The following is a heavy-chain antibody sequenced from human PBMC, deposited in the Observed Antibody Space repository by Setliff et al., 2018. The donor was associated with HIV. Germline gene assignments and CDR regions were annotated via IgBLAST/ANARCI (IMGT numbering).Heavy chain of an antibody. CDR3: ARDLIWGFDY. CDR2: ISGSGSGV. J-gene: IGHJ4*02. V-gene: IGHV3-48*01. Sequence: RLSCAASGFTFSSYSMNWVRQSPGKGLEWVSYISGSGSGVDYADSVKGRFTVSRDNARSSLYLQLNSLRSEDTAVYYCARDLIWGFDYWGQGTPVTVSS. D-gene: IGHD3-16*01. CDR1: GFTFSSYS.